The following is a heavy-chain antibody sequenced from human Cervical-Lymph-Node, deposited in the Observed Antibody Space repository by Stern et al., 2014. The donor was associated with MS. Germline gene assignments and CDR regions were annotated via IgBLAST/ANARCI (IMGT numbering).Heavy chain of an antibody. D-gene: IGHD5-12*01. J-gene: IGHJ6*02. CDR3: ARVPAVATITSYYYYYGMDV. CDR2: ISAYNGNP. Sequence: DQLVESGAEVKNPGASVKVSCKASGYTFTSYGISWVRQAPGQGLEWMGWISAYNGNPNYAQKLQGRVTMTTDTSTSTAYMELRSLRSDDTAVYYCARVPAVATITSYYYYYGMDVWGQGTTVTVSS. CDR1: GYTFTSYG. V-gene: IGHV1-18*01.